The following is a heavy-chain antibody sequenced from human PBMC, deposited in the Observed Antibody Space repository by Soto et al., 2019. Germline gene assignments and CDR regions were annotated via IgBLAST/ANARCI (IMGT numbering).Heavy chain of an antibody. V-gene: IGHV3-23*01. CDR2: ISGSGGST. CDR3: AKGGIAARPLYSYGIDV. D-gene: IGHD6-6*01. J-gene: IGHJ6*04. Sequence: GGSLRLSCAASGFTFSSYAMSLVRQAPGKGLEWVSAISGSGGSTYYADSVKGRVTISRDNTKNTLYLQMNSLRAEDTAVYYCAKGGIAARPLYSYGIDVWGKGTKVPVPS. CDR1: GFTFSSYA.